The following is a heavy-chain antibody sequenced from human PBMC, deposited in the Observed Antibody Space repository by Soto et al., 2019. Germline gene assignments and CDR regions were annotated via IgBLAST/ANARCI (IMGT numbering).Heavy chain of an antibody. V-gene: IGHV4-34*01. CDR1: GGSFSGYY. J-gene: IGHJ4*02. Sequence: SETLSLTCAVYGGSFSGYYWSWIRQPPGKGLEWIGEINHSGSTNYNPSLKSRVTISVDTSKNQFSLKLSSVTAADTAGYYCATRDSSSSEDRVYYFDYWGQGTLVTVSS. D-gene: IGHD6-6*01. CDR3: ATRDSSSSEDRVYYFDY. CDR2: INHSGST.